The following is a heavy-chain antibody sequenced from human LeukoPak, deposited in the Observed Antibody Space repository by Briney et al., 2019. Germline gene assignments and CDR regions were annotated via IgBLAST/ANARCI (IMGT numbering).Heavy chain of an antibody. CDR1: GFSFSNYW. CDR2: IKQDGSDN. J-gene: IGHJ4*02. CDR3: ARAGRQTVTTIVCDHFDY. Sequence: GGSLRLSCATSGFSFSNYWMSWVRQSPGKGLEWVASIKQDGSDNYYVDSVKGRFTISRDNAKNSQYLQMSSLRAEDTAVYYCARAGRQTVTTIVCDHFDYWGQGTLVTVSS. D-gene: IGHD4-17*01. V-gene: IGHV3-7*01.